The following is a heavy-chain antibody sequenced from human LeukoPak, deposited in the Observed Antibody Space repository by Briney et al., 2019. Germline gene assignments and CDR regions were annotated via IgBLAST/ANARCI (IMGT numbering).Heavy chain of an antibody. V-gene: IGHV3-33*06. CDR3: AKDLGDYDSRGHIPDY. CDR2: IWYDGSDK. J-gene: IGHJ4*02. D-gene: IGHD3-22*01. CDR1: GFSFSSYG. Sequence: GGSLRPSCAASGFSFSSYGMHWVRQAPGKGLEWMAVIWYDGSDKYYADSVKGRFSISRDNSKNTLYLRMNSLRAEDTAVYYCAKDLGDYDSRGHIPDYWGQGTLVTVSS.